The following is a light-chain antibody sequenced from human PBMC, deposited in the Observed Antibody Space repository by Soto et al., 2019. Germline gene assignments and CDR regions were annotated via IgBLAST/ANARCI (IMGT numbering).Light chain of an antibody. CDR1: SSDVGDYNY. V-gene: IGLV2-11*01. CDR3: CSYAGSYPYV. CDR2: DVS. Sequence: QSALTQPRSVSGSPGQSVTISCTGTSSDVGDYNYVSWYQQHPGKAPKLMIYDVSKWPSGVPDRFSGSKSGNTASLTISGLQAEDEADYYCCSYAGSYPYVFGTGTKVTVL. J-gene: IGLJ1*01.